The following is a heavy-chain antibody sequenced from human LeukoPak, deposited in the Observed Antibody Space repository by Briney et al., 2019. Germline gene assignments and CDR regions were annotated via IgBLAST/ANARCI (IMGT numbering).Heavy chain of an antibody. CDR3: ARRESTYQNYYYFYYMDV. V-gene: IGHV3-48*03. CDR2: ISSGGYTI. CDR1: GFTFSSYE. Sequence: GGSLRLSCSASGFTFSSYEMSWVRQAPGKGLEWLSSISSGGYTIDYADSVKGRFTISRDNAKNSLYLQMNSLRAEDTALYYCARRESTYQNYYYFYYMDVWGKGTTVTVSS. J-gene: IGHJ6*03.